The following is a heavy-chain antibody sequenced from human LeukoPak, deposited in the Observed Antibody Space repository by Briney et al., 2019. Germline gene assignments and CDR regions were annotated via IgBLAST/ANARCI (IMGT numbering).Heavy chain of an antibody. D-gene: IGHD2-2*01. Sequence: PGGSLRLSCAASGFTFSSYGMSWVRQAPGKGLEWVSATSGSGGSTYYADSVKGRFTISRDNSKNTLYLQMNSLRAEDTAVYYCAKDGGMEYQLLLLSDIHYNYYMDVWGKGTTVTISS. V-gene: IGHV3-23*01. CDR3: AKDGGMEYQLLLLSDIHYNYYMDV. CDR2: TSGSGGST. CDR1: GFTFSSYG. J-gene: IGHJ6*03.